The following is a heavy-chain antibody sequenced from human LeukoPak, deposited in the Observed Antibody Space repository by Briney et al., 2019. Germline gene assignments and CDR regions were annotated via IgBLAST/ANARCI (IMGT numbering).Heavy chain of an antibody. Sequence: PSETLSLTCTVSGGSISSSGYYWGWTRQPPGKGLGWIASIYYSGSTYYNPSLKSRVNISVDTSKNQFSLKLSSVTAADTAVYYCASSYYDFWSGSRTIFDYWGQGTLVTVSS. CDR3: ASSYYDFWSGSRTIFDY. J-gene: IGHJ4*02. CDR1: GGSISSSGYY. D-gene: IGHD3-3*01. CDR2: IYYSGST. V-gene: IGHV4-39*07.